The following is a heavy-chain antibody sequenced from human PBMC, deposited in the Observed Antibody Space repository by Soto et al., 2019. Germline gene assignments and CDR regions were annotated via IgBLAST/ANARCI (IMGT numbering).Heavy chain of an antibody. D-gene: IGHD3-16*01. V-gene: IGHV4-4*02. Sequence: QVQLQESGPGLVMPSGTLSLTCAVAGASIGSADWWNWVRQPPGKGLEWIGEIYHGGTTIYNPSLKCRVTISVDESKNHFSLKLTSVTAAHSAVYYGARDFKAPNGAWALDYWGQGTMVTVSS. CDR2: IYHGGTT. CDR1: GASIGSADW. CDR3: ARDFKAPNGAWALDY. J-gene: IGHJ4*02.